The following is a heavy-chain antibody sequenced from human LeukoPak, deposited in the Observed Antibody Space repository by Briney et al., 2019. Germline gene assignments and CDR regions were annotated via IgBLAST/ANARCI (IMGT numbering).Heavy chain of an antibody. Sequence: ASVKASCKASGYTFPCYGISWVRPAPGQGLEWMGWISAYNGNTNYAQKLQGRVTMTTDTSTSTAYMELRSLRSDDTAVYYCARKGYCSSTSCYRRLWFDPWGQGTLVTVSS. CDR2: ISAYNGNT. CDR1: GYTFPCYG. CDR3: ARKGYCSSTSCYRRLWFDP. J-gene: IGHJ5*02. V-gene: IGHV1-18*01. D-gene: IGHD2-2*02.